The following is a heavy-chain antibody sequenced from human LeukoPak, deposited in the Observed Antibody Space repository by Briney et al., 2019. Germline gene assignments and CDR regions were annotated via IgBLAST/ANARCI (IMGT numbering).Heavy chain of an antibody. D-gene: IGHD5-12*01. V-gene: IGHV3-30*18. CDR3: AKVRKWLHEHFDY. CDR1: GFTFSSYG. Sequence: PGRSLRLSCAASGFTFSSYGMHWVRQAPGKGLEWVAVISYDGSNKYYADSVKGRFTISRDNSKNMLYLQMNSLRAEDTAVYYCAKVRKWLHEHFDYWGQGTLVTVSS. CDR2: ISYDGSNK. J-gene: IGHJ4*02.